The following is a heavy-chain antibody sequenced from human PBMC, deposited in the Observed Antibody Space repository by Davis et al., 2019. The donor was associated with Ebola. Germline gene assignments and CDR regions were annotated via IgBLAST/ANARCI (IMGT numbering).Heavy chain of an antibody. D-gene: IGHD3-10*01. CDR1: GGTFSSYS. CDR3: ARERYRDGSDYFFEQSH. CDR2: LIPIYSTA. J-gene: IGHJ4*02. Sequence: SVKVSCKASGGTFSSYSISWVRLAPGQGLEWMGGLIPIYSTANYAQKFQGRVTITADESTSTVYMELSSLRSEDTAVYYCARERYRDGSDYFFEQSHWGQGTLVTVSS. V-gene: IGHV1-69*13.